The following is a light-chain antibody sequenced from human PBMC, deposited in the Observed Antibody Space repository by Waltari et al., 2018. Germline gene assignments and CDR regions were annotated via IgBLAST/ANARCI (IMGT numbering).Light chain of an antibody. V-gene: IGKV1-16*01. CDR1: QGLSSS. Sequence: DIQMTQSPSSLSASVGDTVTITCRASQGLSSSLAWYQQKPGKAPKRLIYAASTLQSGVPSRFSGSGAGTDFTRTISSLQPEDFATYYCQQHNSHPFTFGPGTKLDIK. CDR2: AAS. J-gene: IGKJ3*01. CDR3: QQHNSHPFT.